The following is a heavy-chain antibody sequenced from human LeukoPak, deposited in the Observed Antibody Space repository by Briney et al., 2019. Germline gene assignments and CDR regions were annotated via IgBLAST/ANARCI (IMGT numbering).Heavy chain of an antibody. V-gene: IGHV3-30*18. CDR3: AKPVGSYYEEDYYYGMDV. D-gene: IGHD1-26*01. Sequence: QPGRSLRLSCAASGFTFSSYGMHWVRQAPGKGLEWVAVISYDGSNKYYADSVKGRFTISRDNSKNTLYLQMNSLRAEDTAVYYCAKPVGSYYEEDYYYGMDVWGQGTTVTVSS. CDR2: ISYDGSNK. J-gene: IGHJ6*02. CDR1: GFTFSSYG.